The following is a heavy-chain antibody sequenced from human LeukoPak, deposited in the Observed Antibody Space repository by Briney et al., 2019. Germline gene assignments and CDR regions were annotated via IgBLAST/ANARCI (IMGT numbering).Heavy chain of an antibody. CDR3: AKVPRGYSGYDYQPHFDY. V-gene: IGHV3-23*01. CDR1: GFTFDDYA. CDR2: ISGSGGST. D-gene: IGHD5-12*01. Sequence: GGFLRLSCAASGFTFDDYAMHWVRQGPGKGLEWVSAISGSGGSTYYADSVKGRFTISRDNSKNTLYLQMNSLRAEDTAVYYCAKVPRGYSGYDYQPHFDYWGQGILVTVSS. J-gene: IGHJ4*02.